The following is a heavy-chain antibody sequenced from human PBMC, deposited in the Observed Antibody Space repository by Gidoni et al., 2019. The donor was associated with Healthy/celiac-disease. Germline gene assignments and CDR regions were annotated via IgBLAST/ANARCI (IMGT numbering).Heavy chain of an antibody. J-gene: IGHJ6*02. CDR3: ARDGLDIVATIHLLSYYYYGMDV. Sequence: EVQLVESGGGLVQPGGSLRLSCAASRFTLSSYRMNWLRQAPGKGLEWVSYISSSSSTIYYADSVKGRFTISRDNAKNSLYLQMNSLRDEDTAVYYCARDGLDIVATIHLLSYYYYGMDVWGQGTTVTVSS. V-gene: IGHV3-48*02. D-gene: IGHD5-12*01. CDR2: ISSSSSTI. CDR1: RFTLSSYR.